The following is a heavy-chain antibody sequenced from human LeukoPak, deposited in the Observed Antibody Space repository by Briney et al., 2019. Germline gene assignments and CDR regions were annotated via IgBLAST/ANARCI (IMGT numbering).Heavy chain of an antibody. J-gene: IGHJ3*02. Sequence: SETLSLTCTVSGGSISSYYWSWIRQPPGKGLEWIGYIYYSGSTNYNPSLKSRVTISVDTSKNQFSLKLSSVTAADTAVYYCARTSMIVTEDAFDIWGQGTMVTVSS. V-gene: IGHV4-59*01. CDR1: GGSISSYY. D-gene: IGHD3-22*01. CDR2: IYYSGST. CDR3: ARTSMIVTEDAFDI.